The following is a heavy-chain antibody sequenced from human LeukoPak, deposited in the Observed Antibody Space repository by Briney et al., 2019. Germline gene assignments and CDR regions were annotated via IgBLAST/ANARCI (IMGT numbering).Heavy chain of an antibody. CDR1: GYTFTGYY. CDR3: ARDPGWVQLWLLDY. J-gene: IGHJ4*02. Sequence: ASVKVSCKASGYTFTGYYMHWVRQAPGQGREWMGWINPNSGGTNYAQKFQGMVTMTRDTSISTAYMELSRLRSDDTAVYYCARDPGWVQLWLLDYWGQGTLVSVSS. D-gene: IGHD5-18*01. CDR2: INPNSGGT. V-gene: IGHV1-2*02.